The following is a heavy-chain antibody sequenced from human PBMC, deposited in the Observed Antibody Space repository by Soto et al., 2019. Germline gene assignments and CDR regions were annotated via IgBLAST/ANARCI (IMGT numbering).Heavy chain of an antibody. Sequence: QVQLQQWGAGLLKPSETLSLTCAVYGGSFSGYYWSWIRQPPGKGLEWIGEINHSGSTNYNPSLKSRVTLSVDTSKNQFSLKLSSVTAADTAVYYCASLTRYGARGYDYYYMDVWGKGTTVTVSS. J-gene: IGHJ6*03. CDR2: INHSGST. CDR3: ASLTRYGARGYDYYYMDV. V-gene: IGHV4-34*01. D-gene: IGHD4-17*01. CDR1: GGSFSGYY.